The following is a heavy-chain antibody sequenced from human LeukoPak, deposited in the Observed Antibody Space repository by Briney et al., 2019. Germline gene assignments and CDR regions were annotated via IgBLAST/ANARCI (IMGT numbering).Heavy chain of an antibody. CDR3: ARRDFHLSSWNDERNAFDI. D-gene: IGHD1-1*01. Sequence: GESLQISSEGSGYSSTSYWISWSRQMPGKGLEWMGRIDPSDSYTNYSPSFQGHVTISADKSISTAYLQWSSLKASDAAMYYCARRDFHLSSWNDERNAFDIWGQGTMVTVSS. CDR2: IDPSDSYT. CDR1: GYSSTSYW. V-gene: IGHV5-10-1*01. J-gene: IGHJ3*02.